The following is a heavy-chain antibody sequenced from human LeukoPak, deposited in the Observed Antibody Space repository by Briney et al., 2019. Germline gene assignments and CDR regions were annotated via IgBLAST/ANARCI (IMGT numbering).Heavy chain of an antibody. CDR1: GFTFSHYW. D-gene: IGHD4-17*01. CDR2: ITQDGSEK. J-gene: IGHJ4*02. V-gene: IGHV3-7*01. CDR3: ARDSLYGDLFDY. Sequence: GGSLRLSCVASGFTFSHYWMSWVRQAPGKGLEWVANITQDGSEKYYVDSVKGRFTISRDNAKNSLYVQMNSLRVEDTAVYYCARDSLYGDLFDYWGQGTLVTVSS.